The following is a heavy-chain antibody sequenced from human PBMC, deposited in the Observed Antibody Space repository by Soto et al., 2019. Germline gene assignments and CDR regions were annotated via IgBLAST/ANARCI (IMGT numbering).Heavy chain of an antibody. CDR1: GGTFSSYA. Sequence: SVKVSCKASGGTFSSYAISWVRQAPGQGLEWMGGIIPIFGTANYAQKFQGRVTITADESTSTAYMELSSLRSEDTAVYYCAGGFYMGATTFDAFDIWGQGTMVTVSS. CDR2: IIPIFGTA. V-gene: IGHV1-69*13. J-gene: IGHJ3*02. D-gene: IGHD1-26*01. CDR3: AGGFYMGATTFDAFDI.